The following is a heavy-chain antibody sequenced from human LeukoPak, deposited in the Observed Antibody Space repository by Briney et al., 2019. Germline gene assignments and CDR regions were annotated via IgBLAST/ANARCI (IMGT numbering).Heavy chain of an antibody. CDR1: GFTFSGSA. V-gene: IGHV3-73*01. CDR2: IRRKANSYAT. Sequence: PGGSLRLSCAASGFTFSGSAMHWVRQASGKGLEWVGRIRRKANSYATAYAASVKGRFTISRDDSKNTAYLQMNSLKTEDTAVYYCTRLWADYGDYPNFDYWGQGTLVTVSS. D-gene: IGHD4-17*01. CDR3: TRLWADYGDYPNFDY. J-gene: IGHJ4*02.